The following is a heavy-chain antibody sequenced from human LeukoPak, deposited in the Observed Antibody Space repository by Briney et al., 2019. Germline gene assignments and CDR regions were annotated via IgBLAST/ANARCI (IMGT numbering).Heavy chain of an antibody. V-gene: IGHV1-69*13. CDR1: GGTFSSYA. J-gene: IGHJ6*03. CDR3: ARGPSLSLRPYYYYMDV. Sequence: SVKVSCKASGGTFSSYAISWVRQAPGQGLEWMGGIIPIFGTANYAQKFQGRVTITADESTSTAYMELSSLRSEDTAVYYCARGPSLSLRPYYYYMDVWGKGTTVTISS. CDR2: IIPIFGTA.